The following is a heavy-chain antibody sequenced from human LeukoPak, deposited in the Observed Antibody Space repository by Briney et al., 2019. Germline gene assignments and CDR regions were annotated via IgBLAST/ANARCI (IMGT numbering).Heavy chain of an antibody. CDR3: ARLTYCGGDCPVY. V-gene: IGHV5-10-1*01. Sequence: GESLRIPCKGSGYSFSSYWISWVRQMPGKGLEWMGRIDPSDSNTKYSPSFQGHVTISADKSIGTAYLQWSSLKASDTAMYYCARLTYCGGDCPVYWGQGTLVTVSS. CDR2: IDPSDSNT. D-gene: IGHD2-21*02. J-gene: IGHJ4*02. CDR1: GYSFSSYW.